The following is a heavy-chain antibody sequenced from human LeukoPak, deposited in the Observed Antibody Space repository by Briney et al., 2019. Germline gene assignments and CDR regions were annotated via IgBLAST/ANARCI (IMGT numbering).Heavy chain of an antibody. D-gene: IGHD3-10*01. J-gene: IGHJ3*02. CDR3: ARPRRELFYDAFDI. CDR2: IYYSGST. Sequence: SETLSLTCTVSGGSISSGDYYWSWVRQPPGKGLEWIGYIYYSGSTNYNPSLKSRVTISVDTSKNQFSLKLSSVTAADTAVYYCARPRRELFYDAFDIWGQGTMVTVSS. CDR1: GGSISSGDYY. V-gene: IGHV4-61*08.